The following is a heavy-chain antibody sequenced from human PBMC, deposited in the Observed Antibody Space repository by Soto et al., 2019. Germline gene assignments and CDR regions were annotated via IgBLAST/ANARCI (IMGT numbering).Heavy chain of an antibody. D-gene: IGHD2-2*01. V-gene: IGHV3-73*01. CDR2: IRSKANSYAT. CDR3: TRQPTIVVVPANRVPYYYYYGMDV. Sequence: GGSLRLSCAASGFTFSGSAMHWVRQASGKGLEWVGRIRSKANSYATAYAASVKGRFTISRDDSKNTAYLQMNSLKTEETAVYYCTRQPTIVVVPANRVPYYYYYGMDVWGQGTTVTVSS. J-gene: IGHJ6*02. CDR1: GFTFSGSA.